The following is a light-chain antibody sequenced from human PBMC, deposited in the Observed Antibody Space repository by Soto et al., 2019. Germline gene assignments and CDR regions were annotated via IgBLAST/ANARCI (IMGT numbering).Light chain of an antibody. CDR2: SAS. CDR1: QGFSTW. V-gene: IGKV1-12*01. Sequence: DIQMTQSPSSVSASVGDRVTITCRASQGFSTWLAWYRRKPGRAPELLIYSASSLHSGVPSRFSGIGSGTDFTLTISSLQPEEFETYYCQQANSFPRTFGGGTEVEIK. CDR3: QQANSFPRT. J-gene: IGKJ4*01.